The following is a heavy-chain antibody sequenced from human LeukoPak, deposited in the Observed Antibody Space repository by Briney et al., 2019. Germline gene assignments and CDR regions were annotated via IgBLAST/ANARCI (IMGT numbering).Heavy chain of an antibody. CDR3: AWGFGELRYYYYGMDV. D-gene: IGHD3-10*01. V-gene: IGHV1-69*13. Sequence: GASVKVSCKASGGTSSSYAISWVRQAPGQGLEWMGGIIPIFGTANYAQKFQGRVTITADESTSTAYMELSSLRSEDTAVYYCAWGFGELRYYYYGMDVWGQGTTVTVSS. CDR1: GGTSSSYA. CDR2: IIPIFGTA. J-gene: IGHJ6*02.